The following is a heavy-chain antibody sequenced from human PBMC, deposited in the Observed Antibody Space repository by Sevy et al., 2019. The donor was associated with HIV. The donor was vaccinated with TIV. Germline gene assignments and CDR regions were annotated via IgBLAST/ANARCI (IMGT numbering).Heavy chain of an antibody. V-gene: IGHV3-23*01. D-gene: IGHD1-1*01. CDR3: AKGNGNNYYYYYYYMDV. Sequence: GGSLRLSCAASGFTFSSYAMSWVRQAPGKVLEWVSAISGSGGSTYYEDSVKGRFTISRENSKNTLYLQMNSLRAEDTAVYYCAKGNGNNYYYYYYYMDVWGKGTTVTVSS. CDR1: GFTFSSYA. CDR2: ISGSGGST. J-gene: IGHJ6*03.